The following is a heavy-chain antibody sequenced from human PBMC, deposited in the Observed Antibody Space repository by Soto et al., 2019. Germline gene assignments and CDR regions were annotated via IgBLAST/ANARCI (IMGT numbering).Heavy chain of an antibody. CDR3: ARRVRVFRFYFDY. CDR2: IYYSGST. J-gene: IGHJ4*02. Sequence: SETLSLTCTVSGGSISSSSYYWGWIRQPPGKGLEWIGSIYYSGSTYYNPSLKSRVTISVDTSKNQFSLKLSSVTAADTAVYYCARRVRVFRFYFDYWGQGTLVTVSS. D-gene: IGHD2-8*01. V-gene: IGHV4-39*01. CDR1: GGSISSSSYY.